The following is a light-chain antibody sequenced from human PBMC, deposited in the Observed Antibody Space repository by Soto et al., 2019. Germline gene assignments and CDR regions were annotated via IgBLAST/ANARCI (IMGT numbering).Light chain of an antibody. CDR3: QQYGSSSLT. V-gene: IGKV3-20*01. CDR1: QSVSSSY. Sequence: EIVLTQSPGTLSLSPRQRATLSCRASQSVSSSYLAWDQQKPGQAPRLLIYGASSRATGIPDRFSGSGSGTDFTLTISRLEPEDFAVYYCQQYGSSSLTFGGGTKVEIK. CDR2: GAS. J-gene: IGKJ4*01.